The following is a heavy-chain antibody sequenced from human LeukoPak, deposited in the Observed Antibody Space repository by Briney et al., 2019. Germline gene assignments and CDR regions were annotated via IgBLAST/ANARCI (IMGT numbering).Heavy chain of an antibody. V-gene: IGHV3-30-3*01. J-gene: IGHJ6*02. CDR2: ISYDGSNK. CDR1: GFTFSSYA. Sequence: GGSLRLPCAASGFTFSSYAMHWVRQAPGKGLEWVAVISYDGSNKYYADSVKGRFTISRDNSKNTLYLQMNSLRAEDTAVYYCARDLGILQYYYYGMDVWGQGTTVTVSS. CDR3: ARDLGILQYYYYGMDV. D-gene: IGHD4-11*01.